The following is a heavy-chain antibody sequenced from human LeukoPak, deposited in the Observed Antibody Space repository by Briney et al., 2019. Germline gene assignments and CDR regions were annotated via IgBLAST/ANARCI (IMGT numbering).Heavy chain of an antibody. CDR2: IQHDGTKT. Sequence: GGSLRLSCAASGFTFSNYGMHWVRQAPGRGLEWVAFIQHDGTKTYYADSVKGRFTISRDSSENTLYLQMNILRTDDTAVYYCAKGAFVRLGELSPHWGQGTLVTVSS. CDR1: GFTFSNYG. D-gene: IGHD3-16*02. CDR3: AKGAFVRLGELSPH. J-gene: IGHJ4*02. V-gene: IGHV3-30*02.